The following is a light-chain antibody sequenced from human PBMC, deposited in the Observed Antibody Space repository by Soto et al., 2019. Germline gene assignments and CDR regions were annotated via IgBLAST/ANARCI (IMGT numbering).Light chain of an antibody. J-gene: IGLJ1*01. V-gene: IGLV1-44*01. Sequence: QSVLTQPPSASGTPGQGVPISCSGITSNIGSNTVNWYQQLPGTAPKPLIYNNNQRPSGVPDRFSGSKSGTSASLAIGGLQSEDEDDYYCAAWDDSLNGYVFVTGTKLTVL. CDR3: AAWDDSLNGYV. CDR2: NNN. CDR1: TSNIGSNT.